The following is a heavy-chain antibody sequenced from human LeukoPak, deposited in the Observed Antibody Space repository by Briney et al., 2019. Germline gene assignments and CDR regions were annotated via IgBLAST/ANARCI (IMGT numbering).Heavy chain of an antibody. Sequence: ASVKVSCKASGGTFSSYAISWVRQAPGQGLEWMGWISAYNGNTNYAQKLQGRVTMTTDTSTSTAYMELRSLRSDDTAVYYCARDGMVRGYFDYWGQGTLVTVSS. CDR2: ISAYNGNT. CDR1: GGTFSSYA. V-gene: IGHV1-18*01. D-gene: IGHD3-10*01. CDR3: ARDGMVRGYFDY. J-gene: IGHJ4*02.